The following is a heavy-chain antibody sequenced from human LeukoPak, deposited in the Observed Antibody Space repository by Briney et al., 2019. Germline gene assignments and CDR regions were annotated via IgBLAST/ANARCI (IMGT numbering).Heavy chain of an antibody. Sequence: ASVKVSCKTSGYTFTDYYIHWVRQAPGQGLEWMGWINPNSGETNSAQKFQGRVTKTGDTSISTAYMELRRVTSDDTAVYYCARDRDYSNTERGFDYWGQGTLATVSS. CDR1: GYTFTDYY. CDR3: ARDRDYSNTERGFDY. D-gene: IGHD4-11*01. CDR2: INPNSGET. V-gene: IGHV1-2*02. J-gene: IGHJ4*02.